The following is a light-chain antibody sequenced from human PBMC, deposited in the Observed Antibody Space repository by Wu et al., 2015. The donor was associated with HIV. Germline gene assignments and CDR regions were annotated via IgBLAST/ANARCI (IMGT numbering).Light chain of an antibody. CDR3: QQYNNWLPYT. CDR1: QTIGNN. J-gene: IGKJ2*01. V-gene: IGKV3-15*01. Sequence: EIVMTQSPATLSVSPGERATLSCTTSQTIGNNLAWYQQKPGQAPRVLMYGASTRATGVPARFSGSGSGSEFTLTISSVQSEDFAVYYCQQYNNWLPYTFGQGTKLEIK. CDR2: GAS.